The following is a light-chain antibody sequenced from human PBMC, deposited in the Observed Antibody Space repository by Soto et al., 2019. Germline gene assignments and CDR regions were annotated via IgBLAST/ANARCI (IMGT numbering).Light chain of an antibody. CDR3: QQYNSYWT. CDR2: GAS. J-gene: IGKJ1*01. Sequence: DVQMNQSPSSLSASVGDRVTITCRASQGISYYLAWFQQKPGKVPKLLVYGASTLQSGVPSRFSGSGSGTDFTLTISSLQPEDVATYYCQQYNSYWTFGQGTKVDI. CDR1: QGISYY. V-gene: IGKV1-27*01.